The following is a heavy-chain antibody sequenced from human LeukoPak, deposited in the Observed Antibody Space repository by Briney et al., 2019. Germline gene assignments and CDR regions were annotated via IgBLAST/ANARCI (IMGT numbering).Heavy chain of an antibody. D-gene: IGHD1-26*01. V-gene: IGHV3-53*01. CDR3: ARDRNTGSSYENLFEY. J-gene: IGHJ4*02. CDR2: IDTGVNT. Sequence: GGSLRLSCAASGFTVSNNYMSWVRQAPGKGLDWVSIIDTGVNTYYADSVKGRFTISRDNSKNTLYLQMNSLRAEDTAVYYCARDRNTGSSYENLFEYWGQGSLVTVSS. CDR1: GFTVSNNY.